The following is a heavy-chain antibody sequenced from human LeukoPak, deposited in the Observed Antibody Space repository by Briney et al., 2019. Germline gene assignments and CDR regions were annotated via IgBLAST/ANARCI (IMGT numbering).Heavy chain of an antibody. J-gene: IGHJ4*02. CDR2: IIPIFGTA. V-gene: IGHV1-69*13. CDR1: GGTFSSYA. D-gene: IGHD4-17*01. Sequence: ASVKVSCKASGGTFSSYAISWVRQAPGQGLEWMGGIIPIFGTANYAQKFQGRVTITADESTSTAYMELSSLRSEDTAVYYCARDRSTVTTYLKNWGQGTLVPVSS. CDR3: ARDRSTVTTYLKN.